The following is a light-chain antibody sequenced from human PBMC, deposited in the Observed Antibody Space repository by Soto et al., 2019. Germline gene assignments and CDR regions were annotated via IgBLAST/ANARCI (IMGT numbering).Light chain of an antibody. V-gene: IGLV2-11*01. J-gene: IGLJ3*02. CDR1: SSDVV. Sequence: QSALTQPRSVSGSPGQSVTISCTETSSDVVSWYQQHPGKAPKLIIYYVSQRPSGVPDRFSGSKSGNTASLTISGLQAEDEADYYCCSSAGGFTWVFGGGTKVTVL. CDR3: CSSAGGFTWV. CDR2: YVS.